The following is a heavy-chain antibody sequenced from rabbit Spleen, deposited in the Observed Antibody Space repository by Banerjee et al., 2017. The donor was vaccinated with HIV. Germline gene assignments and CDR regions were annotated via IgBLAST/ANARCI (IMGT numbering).Heavy chain of an antibody. J-gene: IGHJ4*01. CDR3: AKAPRWNGADGGYVYAL. CDR2: INASSGKI. V-gene: IGHV1S45*01. CDR1: GFSFSSSYY. D-gene: IGHD6-1*01. Sequence: QEQLVESGGGLVQPEGSLTLTCTASGFSFSSSYYMCWVRQAPGKGPEWIACINASSGKIFYASWAKGRFTISKTSSTTVTLQVTSLTAADTATYFCAKAPRWNGADGGYVYALWGPGTLVTVS.